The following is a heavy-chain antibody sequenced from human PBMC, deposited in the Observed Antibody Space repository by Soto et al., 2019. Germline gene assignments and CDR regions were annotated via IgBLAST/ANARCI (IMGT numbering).Heavy chain of an antibody. D-gene: IGHD3-16*01. CDR3: VKAHEYDDNGPY. CDR1: GFTFSNYA. CDR2: ISGSGRNT. J-gene: IGHJ4*02. Sequence: PGGSLRLSCAASGFTFSNYAMSWVRQAPGKGPEWVSGISGSGRNTYFADSVKGRFSISRDNSKNTLYLHVNSLRAEDTAVYYCVKAHEYDDNGPYWGQGTLVTVSS. V-gene: IGHV3-23*01.